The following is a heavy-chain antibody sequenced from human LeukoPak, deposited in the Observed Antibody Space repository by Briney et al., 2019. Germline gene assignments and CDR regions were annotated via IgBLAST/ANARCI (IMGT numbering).Heavy chain of an antibody. Sequence: ASVKVSCKASGYTFTGYYMHWVRQAPGQGLEWMGWINPNSGGTNYAQKFQGRVTMTRDTSISTAYMELSRLRSDDTAVYYCARDLMVNRIQLWLRYWGQGTLVTVSS. CDR2: INPNSGGT. CDR3: ARDLMVNRIQLWLRY. CDR1: GYTFTGYY. D-gene: IGHD5-18*01. J-gene: IGHJ4*02. V-gene: IGHV1-2*02.